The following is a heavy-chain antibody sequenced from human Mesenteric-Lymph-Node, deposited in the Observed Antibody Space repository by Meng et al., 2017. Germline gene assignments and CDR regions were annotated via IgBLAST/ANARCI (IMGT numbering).Heavy chain of an antibody. CDR1: GYTFTGYY. D-gene: IGHD6-13*01. CDR2: INPDRGDT. CDR3: ARAPAAAGTLSGVLMDV. Sequence: ASVKVSCKASGYTFTGYYMHWVRQAPGQGLEWMGWINPDRGDTSYAQKFQGRVTMTRDTSISTAYMELRRLRSDDTAVYDCARAPAAAGTLSGVLMDVWGQGTTVTVSS. J-gene: IGHJ6*02. V-gene: IGHV1-2*02.